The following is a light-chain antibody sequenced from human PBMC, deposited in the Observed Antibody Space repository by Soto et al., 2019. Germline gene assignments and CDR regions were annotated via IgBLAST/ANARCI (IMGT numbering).Light chain of an antibody. J-gene: IGLJ2*01. Sequence: QSVLTQPASVSGSPGQSITISCTGTSSDVGSYNLVSWYQQHPGKAPKLMIYEVSKRPSGVSNRFSGSKSGNTASLTISGLQAEDEADYYCCSYAGSSTLFGGWTKVTVL. CDR3: CSYAGSSTL. CDR2: EVS. V-gene: IGLV2-23*02. CDR1: SSDVGSYNL.